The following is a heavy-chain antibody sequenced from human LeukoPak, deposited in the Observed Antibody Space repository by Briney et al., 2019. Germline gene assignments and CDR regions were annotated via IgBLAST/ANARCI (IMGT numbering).Heavy chain of an antibody. Sequence: GGSLRLSCAASGFTFSSYNMNWVRQAPGKGLEWVSYISSSSSTIYYADSVKGRFTISRDNAKNSLYLQMNSLRDEDTAVYFCARDLGYSYGYYFDYWGQGTLVTVSS. D-gene: IGHD5-18*01. CDR1: GFTFSSYN. J-gene: IGHJ4*02. CDR3: ARDLGYSYGYYFDY. V-gene: IGHV3-48*02. CDR2: ISSSSSTI.